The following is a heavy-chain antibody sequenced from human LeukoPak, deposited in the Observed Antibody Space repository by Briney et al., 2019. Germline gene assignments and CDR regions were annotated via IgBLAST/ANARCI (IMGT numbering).Heavy chain of an antibody. Sequence: GGSLRLSCEASGFTFSDYYMGWIRQAPGKGLEWVSYISSSGSTIYYADSVKGRFTIPRDNAKNSLYLQMNSLRAEDTAVYYCARAYYDFWSGYYTQAHLDYWGQGTLVTVSS. D-gene: IGHD3-3*01. CDR1: GFTFSDYY. V-gene: IGHV3-11*04. CDR2: ISSSGSTI. CDR3: ARAYYDFWSGYYTQAHLDY. J-gene: IGHJ4*02.